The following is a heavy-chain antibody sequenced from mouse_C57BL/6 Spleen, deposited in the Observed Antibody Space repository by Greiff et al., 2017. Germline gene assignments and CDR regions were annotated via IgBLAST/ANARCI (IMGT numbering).Heavy chain of an antibody. CDR2: ISYDGSN. D-gene: IGHD4-1*01. V-gene: IGHV3-6*01. CDR1: GYSITSGYY. Sequence: VQLQQSGPGLVKPSQSLSLTCSVTGYSITSGYYWNWIRQFPGNKLEWMGYISYDGSNNYNPSLKNRISITRDTSKNQFFLKLNSVTTEDTATYYCARGWDAWFAYWGQGTLVTVSA. CDR3: ARGWDAWFAY. J-gene: IGHJ3*01.